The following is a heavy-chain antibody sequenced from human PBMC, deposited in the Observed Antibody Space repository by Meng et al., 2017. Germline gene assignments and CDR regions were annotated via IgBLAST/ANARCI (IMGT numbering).Heavy chain of an antibody. CDR1: GDTVSSDSAA. V-gene: IGHV6-1*01. J-gene: IGHJ4*02. Sequence: QLQQSGPGLMKPSQTLSLTCATSGDTVSSDSAAWNWIRQSPSRGLEWLGRTYYRSKWYNDFAVSVKSRIIINPDTSKNHFSLQLNSVTPEDTAVYYCASGWSMFQTWGQGTLVTVSS. CDR3: ASGWSMFQT. CDR2: TYYRSKWYN. D-gene: IGHD3-10*02.